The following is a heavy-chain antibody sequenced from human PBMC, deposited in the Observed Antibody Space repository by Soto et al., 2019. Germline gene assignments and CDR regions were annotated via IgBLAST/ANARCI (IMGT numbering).Heavy chain of an antibody. CDR2: IYSSGST. CDR3: ARDIRGYSRAFDY. J-gene: IGHJ4*02. V-gene: IGHV4-61*01. D-gene: IGHD5-18*01. Sequence: TLSLTCTVSGDSVSSDNYYWTCIRQPPGKGLEWIGYIYSSGSTNYNPSLKSRVTISVDTSRNQFSLKLTSVTAADTAVYYCARDIRGYSRAFDYWGQGTLVTVSS. CDR1: GDSVSSDNYY.